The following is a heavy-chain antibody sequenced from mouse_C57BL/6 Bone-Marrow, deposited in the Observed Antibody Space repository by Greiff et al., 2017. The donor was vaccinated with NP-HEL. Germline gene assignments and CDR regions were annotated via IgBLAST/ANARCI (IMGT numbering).Heavy chain of an antibody. CDR2: IYPGDGDT. CDR3: ARIAYYSTYYAMDY. J-gene: IGHJ4*01. D-gene: IGHD2-5*01. CDR1: GYAFSSSW. V-gene: IGHV1-82*01. Sequence: QVQLKESGPELVKPGASVKISCKASGYAFSSSWMNWVKQRPGKGLEWIGRIYPGDGDTNYNGKFKGKATLTAHKSSTTAYMQLSSLTSEDSAVYFCARIAYYSTYYAMDYWGQGTSVTVSS.